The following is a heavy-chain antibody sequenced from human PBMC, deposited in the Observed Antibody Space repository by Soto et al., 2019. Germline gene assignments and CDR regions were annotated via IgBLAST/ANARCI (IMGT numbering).Heavy chain of an antibody. CDR3: VRRRGYSSSGAFDY. V-gene: IGHV5-51*01. J-gene: IGHJ4*02. CDR2: IYPGDSGT. CDR1: EDIFTNYW. D-gene: IGHD6-6*01. Sequence: GESLKISCKASEDIFTNYWIGWVRQMPGRGLEWMGIIYPGDSGTRYSPSFQGQVTFSADKAINTAYLHLSTLKASDTAMFYCVRRRGYSSSGAFDYWAQGTLVTVSS.